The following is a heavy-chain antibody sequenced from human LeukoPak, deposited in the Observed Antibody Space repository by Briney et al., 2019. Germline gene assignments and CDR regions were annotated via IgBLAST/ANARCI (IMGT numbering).Heavy chain of an antibody. CDR3: ASLRWPRLGWFDP. CDR1: GGSFSGYY. Sequence: SETLSLTCAVYGGSFSGYYWSWIRQPPGKGPEWIGEINHSGSTNYNPSLKSRVTISVDTSKNQFSPKLSSVTAADTAVYYCASLRWPRLGWFDPWGQGTLVTVSS. V-gene: IGHV4-34*01. CDR2: INHSGST. D-gene: IGHD5-12*01. J-gene: IGHJ5*02.